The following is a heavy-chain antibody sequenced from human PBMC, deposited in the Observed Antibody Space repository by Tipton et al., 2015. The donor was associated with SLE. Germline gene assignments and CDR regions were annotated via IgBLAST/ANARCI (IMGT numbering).Heavy chain of an antibody. Sequence: QVQLVQSGAEVKKPGASVKVSCKASGYTFTSYGISWVRQAPGQGLEWMGWISAYNGNTNYAQKLQGRVTMTTDTSTSTAYMELRSLRSDDTAVYYCATDLEKDYYDSSGYLDYWGQGTLVTVSS. CDR3: ATDLEKDYYDSSGYLDY. J-gene: IGHJ4*02. CDR1: GYTFTSYG. V-gene: IGHV1-18*01. CDR2: ISAYNGNT. D-gene: IGHD3-22*01.